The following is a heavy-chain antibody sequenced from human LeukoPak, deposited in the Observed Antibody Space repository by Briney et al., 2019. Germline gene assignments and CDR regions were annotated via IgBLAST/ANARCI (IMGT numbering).Heavy chain of an antibody. Sequence: GGSLRLSCAASGFTVSSNYMSWVRQAPGKGLEWVSVIYSGGSTYYADSVKRRFTISRDNSKNTLYLQMNSLRAEDTAVYYCARGRPGSGYYAEYYYWGQGTLVTVSS. CDR1: GFTVSSNY. CDR2: IYSGGST. D-gene: IGHD3-22*01. V-gene: IGHV3-53*01. CDR3: ARGRPGSGYYAEYYY. J-gene: IGHJ4*02.